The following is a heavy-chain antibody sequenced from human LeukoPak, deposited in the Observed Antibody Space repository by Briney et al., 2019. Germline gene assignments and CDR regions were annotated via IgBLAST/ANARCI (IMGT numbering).Heavy chain of an antibody. Sequence: GGSLRLSCAASGFTFSSYWMHWVRQAPGKGLVWVSRINTDGSSTSYADSVKGRFTISRDNAKNTLYLQMNSLRAEDTAVYYCARIDSSSEGFDYWGQGTLVTVSS. CDR2: INTDGSST. V-gene: IGHV3-74*01. J-gene: IGHJ4*02. CDR3: ARIDSSSEGFDY. D-gene: IGHD6-6*01. CDR1: GFTFSSYW.